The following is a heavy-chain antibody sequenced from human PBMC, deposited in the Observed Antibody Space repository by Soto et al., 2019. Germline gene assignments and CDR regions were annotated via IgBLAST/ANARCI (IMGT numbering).Heavy chain of an antibody. V-gene: IGHV3-33*08. J-gene: IGHJ4*02. CDR1: GFTFSSYG. Sequence: GGSLRLSCAASGFTFSSYGMHWVRQAPGKGLEWVAVIWYDGSNKYYADSVKGRFTISRGNSKNTLYLQMNSLRAEDTAVYYCARDQTSSWYGPLDYWGQGTLVTVSS. CDR3: ARDQTSSWYGPLDY. D-gene: IGHD6-13*01. CDR2: IWYDGSNK.